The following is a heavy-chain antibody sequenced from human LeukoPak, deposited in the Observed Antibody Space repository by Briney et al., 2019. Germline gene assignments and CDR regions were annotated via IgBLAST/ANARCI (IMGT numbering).Heavy chain of an antibody. CDR1: GGTFSSYA. J-gene: IGHJ5*02. V-gene: IGHV1-69*05. CDR3: AREDYYDSSGYSPYNWFDP. Sequence: GASVKVSCKASGGTFSSYAISWVRQAPGQGLEWMGRIIPIFGTANYAQKFQGRVTITTDESTSTAYMELSSLRSEDTAVYYCAREDYYDSSGYSPYNWFDPWGQGTLVTVSS. D-gene: IGHD3-22*01. CDR2: IIPIFGTA.